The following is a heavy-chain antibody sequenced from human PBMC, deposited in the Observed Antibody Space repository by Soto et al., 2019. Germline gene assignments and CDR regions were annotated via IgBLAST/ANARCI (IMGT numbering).Heavy chain of an antibody. Sequence: SETLSLTCTFSGCSISRGGYYWSWIRQHPGKGLEWIGYIYYSGSTYYNPSLKSRVTISVDTSKNQFSLKLSSVTAADTAVYYCARKPGYCSSTSCYSAFDIWGQGTMVTVSS. V-gene: IGHV4-31*03. D-gene: IGHD2-2*02. CDR2: IYYSGST. CDR1: GCSISRGGYY. CDR3: ARKPGYCSSTSCYSAFDI. J-gene: IGHJ3*02.